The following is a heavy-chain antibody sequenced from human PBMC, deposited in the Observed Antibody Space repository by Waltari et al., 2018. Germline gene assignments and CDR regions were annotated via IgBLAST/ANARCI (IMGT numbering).Heavy chain of an antibody. Sequence: QVQLVQSGAEVKKPGASVKVSCKVSGYTLTELSMHWVRQAPGKGLEWMGGFYPKEGETSNEQKCQVRGTMTEDTATDTAYMELGSLRSEDTAVYYCATDIESSTTARYYYGMDVWGQGTTVTVSS. J-gene: IGHJ6*02. CDR2: FYPKEGET. D-gene: IGHD2-2*01. CDR3: ATDIESSTTARYYYGMDV. CDR1: GYTLTELS. V-gene: IGHV1-24*01.